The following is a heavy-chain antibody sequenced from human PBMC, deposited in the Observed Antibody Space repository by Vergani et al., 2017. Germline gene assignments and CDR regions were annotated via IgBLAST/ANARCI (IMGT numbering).Heavy chain of an antibody. J-gene: IGHJ4*02. V-gene: IGHV4-38-2*02. CDR3: VRRSGIVYDIFSGTQYFFDF. CDR2: IYRTGRT. CDR1: GYSISSGYY. D-gene: IGHD3-9*01. Sequence: QVQLQESGPGLVKPSETLSLTCTVSGYSISSGYYWGWIRQPPGKGLEWIGSIYRTGRTHFNPSLKSRVTISVDTSNNHFSLRLNSLTAADTAVYYCVRRSGIVYDIFSGTQYFFDFWGQGTLVTVSS.